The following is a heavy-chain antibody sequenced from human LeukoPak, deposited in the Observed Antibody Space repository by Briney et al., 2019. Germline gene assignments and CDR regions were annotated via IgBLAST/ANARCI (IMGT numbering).Heavy chain of an antibody. CDR1: GGTFSSYA. D-gene: IGHD3-3*01. Sequence: ASVKVSCKASGGTFSSYAISWVRQAPGQGLEWMGGTIPIFGTANYAQKFQGGVTITTDESTSTAHMELSSLRSEDTAVYYCARAPYYDFWSGYWSGFDYWGQGTLVTVSS. J-gene: IGHJ4*02. CDR2: TIPIFGTA. CDR3: ARAPYYDFWSGYWSGFDY. V-gene: IGHV1-69*05.